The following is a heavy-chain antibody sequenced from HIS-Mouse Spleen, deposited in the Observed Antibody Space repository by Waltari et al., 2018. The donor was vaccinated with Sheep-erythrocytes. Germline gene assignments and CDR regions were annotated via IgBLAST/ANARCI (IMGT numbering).Heavy chain of an antibody. J-gene: IGHJ4*02. CDR3: ARLFYVDIVATTLFDY. V-gene: IGHV5-51*01. CDR2: IYPGDTGT. D-gene: IGHD5-12*01. Sequence: EVQLVQSGAEVKKPGESLKISCKGSGYSFTSYWLGWVRQMPGKGRGWMGIIYPGDTGTRYSPSVQGQVTSSRDKSISTAYLQWSSLKASDTAMYYCARLFYVDIVATTLFDYWGQGTLVTVSS. CDR1: GYSFTSYW.